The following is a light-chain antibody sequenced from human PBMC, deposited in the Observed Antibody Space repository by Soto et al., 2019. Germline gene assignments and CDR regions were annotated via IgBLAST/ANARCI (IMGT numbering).Light chain of an antibody. V-gene: IGLV2-11*01. Sequence: QSALTQPRSVSGSPGQSVTISCTGTSSDVGRYDYVSWYQQHPGKAPKLIIYDVSERPSGVPDRFSGPKFGNTASLTISGLQAEDEADYSCCSFAGSYTYVFGTGTKLTVL. CDR1: SSDVGRYDY. CDR3: CSFAGSYTYV. CDR2: DVS. J-gene: IGLJ1*01.